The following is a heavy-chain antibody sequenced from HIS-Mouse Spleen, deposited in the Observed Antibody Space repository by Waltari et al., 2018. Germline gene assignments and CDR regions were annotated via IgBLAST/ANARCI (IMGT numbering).Heavy chain of an antibody. CDR2: IRSKANSYAT. V-gene: IGHV3-73*01. Sequence: EVQLVESGGGLVQPGGSLKLSCAASGFTFSGPAMPGVRQASGKGLEWVGRIRSKANSYATAYAASVKGRFTISRDDSKNTAYLQMNSLKTEDTAVYYCTGGSWSGYYFDYWGQGTLVTVSS. CDR3: TGGSWSGYYFDY. D-gene: IGHD3-3*01. CDR1: GFTFSGPA. J-gene: IGHJ4*02.